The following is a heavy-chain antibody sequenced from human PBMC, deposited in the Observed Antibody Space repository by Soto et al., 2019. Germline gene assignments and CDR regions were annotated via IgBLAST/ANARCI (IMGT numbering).Heavy chain of an antibody. CDR2: LSRGDER. V-gene: IGHV4-4*02. J-gene: IGHJ6*02. Sequence: QVQLQESGPGLVKPSETLSLTCTVSGAPITTTKWWAWVRLPPGKGLEWIGELSRGDERSSNPSLEGRCTMSLDKSNNHFSLKLTSVTAADTAIYYCAKQPISYTWGVWGRGTSVTVSS. CDR3: AKQPISYTWGV. CDR1: GAPITTTKW. D-gene: IGHD3-16*01.